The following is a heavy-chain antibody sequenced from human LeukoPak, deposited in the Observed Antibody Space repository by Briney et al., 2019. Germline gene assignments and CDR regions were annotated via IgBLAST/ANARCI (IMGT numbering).Heavy chain of an antibody. D-gene: IGHD6-13*01. Sequence: ASVKVSCKASGYTFTGYYMHWVRQAPGQGLEWMGWINPNSGGTNYAQKFQGRVTMTRDTSTSTVYMELSSLRSEDTAVYYCARDSRQQLVIDPWGQGTLVTVSS. CDR1: GYTFTGYY. V-gene: IGHV1-2*02. J-gene: IGHJ5*02. CDR3: ARDSRQQLVIDP. CDR2: INPNSGGT.